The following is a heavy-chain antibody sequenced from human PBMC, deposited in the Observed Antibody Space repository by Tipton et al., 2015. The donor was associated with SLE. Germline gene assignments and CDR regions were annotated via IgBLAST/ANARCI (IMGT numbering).Heavy chain of an antibody. CDR1: GFTFSNNW. CDR2: IREDGSEK. Sequence: QLVQSGGGLVQPGGSLRLSCIVSGFTFSNNWMAWVRQAPGKGLEWVAHIREDGSEKFHVDSVRGRFAISRDNAKNSLYLHMNSLRAEDTAVYYCAKGADYWGQGTLVTVSP. J-gene: IGHJ4*02. CDR3: AKGADY. V-gene: IGHV3-7*01.